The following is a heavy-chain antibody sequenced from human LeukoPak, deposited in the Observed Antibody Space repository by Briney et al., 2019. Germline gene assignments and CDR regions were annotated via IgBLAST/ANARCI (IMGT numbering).Heavy chain of an antibody. J-gene: IGHJ6*03. Sequence: SETLSLTCTVSGGSISSYYWSWIRQPAGKGLEWIGRIYTSGSTNYNPSLKSRVTMSVDTSKNQFSLKLSSVTAADTAVYYCARESEELRPYYYYYYMDVWGKGTTVTVSS. V-gene: IGHV4-4*07. D-gene: IGHD3-3*01. CDR1: GGSISSYY. CDR3: ARESEELRPYYYYYYMDV. CDR2: IYTSGST.